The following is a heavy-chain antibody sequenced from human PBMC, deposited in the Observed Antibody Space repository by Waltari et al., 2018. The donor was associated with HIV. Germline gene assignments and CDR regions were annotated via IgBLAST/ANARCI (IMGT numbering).Heavy chain of an antibody. D-gene: IGHD1-1*01. Sequence: EVQLVESGGGLVQPGGSLRLSCVASGFTFSSYNMNWVRQAPGKGLEWRAYNTGSSCTVYDVESGEGRFTVSRDNAKNTLYRQMNSLRAEDTAVYYCARTTHGMDFWGQGTLVTVSS. CDR3: ARTTHGMDF. CDR2: NTGSSCTV. CDR1: GFTFSSYN. J-gene: IGHJ4*02. V-gene: IGHV3-48*04.